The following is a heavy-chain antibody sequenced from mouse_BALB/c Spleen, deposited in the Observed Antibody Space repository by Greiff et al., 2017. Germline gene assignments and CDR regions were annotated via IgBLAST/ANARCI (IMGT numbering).Heavy chain of an antibody. J-gene: IGHJ2*01. CDR2: ISYSGST. CDR1: GYSITSDYA. D-gene: IGHD1-1*01. Sequence: VQLKESGPGLVKPSQSLSLTCTVTGYSITSDYAWNWIRQFPGNKLEWMGYISYSGSTSYNPSLKSRISITRDTSKNQFFLQLNSVTTEDTATYYCARKELTTVVDFDYWGQGTTLTVSS. CDR3: ARKELTTVVDFDY. V-gene: IGHV3-2*02.